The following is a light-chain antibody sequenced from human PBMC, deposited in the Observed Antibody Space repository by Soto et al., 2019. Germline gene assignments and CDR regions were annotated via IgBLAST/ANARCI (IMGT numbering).Light chain of an antibody. CDR2: SAS. V-gene: IGKV1-5*03. CDR3: QHYKSFSLT. CDR1: EDIRTW. Sequence: DIQMTQSPSTLSASVGDRVTITCRASEDIRTWLAWYQQKPGKAPKLLIYSASSLETGVPSRFSGSGSGTDFTLTISSLQPDDFAAYFCQHYKSFSLTFGGGTKVDIK. J-gene: IGKJ4*01.